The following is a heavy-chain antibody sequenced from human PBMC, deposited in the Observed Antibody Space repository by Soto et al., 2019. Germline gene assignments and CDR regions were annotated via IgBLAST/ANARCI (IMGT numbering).Heavy chain of an antibody. Sequence: PSETLSLTCTVSGGSISSYYWSWTRQPPGKGLEWIGYIYYSGSTNYNPSLKSRVTISVDTSKNQFSLKLSSVTAADTAVYYCARGGFRSSSWLDYWGQGTLVTLSS. J-gene: IGHJ4*02. CDR2: IYYSGST. D-gene: IGHD6-13*01. CDR1: GGSISSYY. V-gene: IGHV4-59*01. CDR3: ARGGFRSSSWLDY.